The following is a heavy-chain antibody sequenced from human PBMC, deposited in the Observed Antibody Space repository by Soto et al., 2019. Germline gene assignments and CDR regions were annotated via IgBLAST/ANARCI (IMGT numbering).Heavy chain of an antibody. V-gene: IGHV5-51*01. D-gene: IGHD2-8*02. CDR1: GYSFTRYW. CDR2: IFPGDSDT. CDR3: TTGASMTPDY. J-gene: IGHJ4*02. Sequence: GEPLKIYCKGSGYSFTRYWIGWVRQMPGKGLEWMGIIFPGDSDTRYSPSFQGQVTISADTSISATYLQWSSLRASDTAMYYCTTGASMTPDYWGQGTQVTVS.